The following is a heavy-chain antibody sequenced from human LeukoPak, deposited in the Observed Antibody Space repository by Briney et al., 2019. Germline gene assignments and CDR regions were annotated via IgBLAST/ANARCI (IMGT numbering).Heavy chain of an antibody. CDR1: GFTFNSYA. CDR2: LRGCGVNT. Sequence: GGPLRLSCSVSGFTFNSYAMSWVPQAPGKGLEWVSTLRGCGVNTYYTDSVKGRFTISRDNSKNTLFLQMNSLRAEDTAVYYCAKDLCGVYGDYKRCSVFDYWGQGTLVTVSS. J-gene: IGHJ4*02. D-gene: IGHD4-17*01. V-gene: IGHV3-23*01. CDR3: AKDLCGVYGDYKRCSVFDY.